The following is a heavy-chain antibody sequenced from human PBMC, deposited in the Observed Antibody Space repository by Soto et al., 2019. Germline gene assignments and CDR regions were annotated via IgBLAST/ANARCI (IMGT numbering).Heavy chain of an antibody. V-gene: IGHV1-18*01. CDR1: GYTFTSYG. J-gene: IGHJ6*02. CDR2: INTDNGDA. Sequence: ASVKVSCKASGYTFTSYGISWVRQAPGQGLEWIGWINTDNGDAKYSQKFQGRVTVTRDTSATTAYMEVSSLRSEDTAVYYCARERKFDFWSGYPYYYYYGMDVWGQGTTVTV. CDR3: ARERKFDFWSGYPYYYYYGMDV. D-gene: IGHD3-3*01.